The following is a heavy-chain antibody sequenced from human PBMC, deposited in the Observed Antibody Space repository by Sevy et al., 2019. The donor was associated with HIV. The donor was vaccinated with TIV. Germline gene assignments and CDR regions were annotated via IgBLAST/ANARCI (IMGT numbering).Heavy chain of an antibody. CDR2: INHSGST. CDR3: ARPCSSSSCSHAFDI. CDR1: GGSFSGYY. J-gene: IGHJ3*02. V-gene: IGHV4-34*01. Sequence: SETLSLTCAVYGGSFSGYYWSWIRQPPGKGLEWVGEINHSGSTKYNPSLKSRVTISVDTSNNQFSLKLSSVTAADTAVYYCARPCSSSSCSHAFDIWGQGTMVTVSS. D-gene: IGHD2-2*01.